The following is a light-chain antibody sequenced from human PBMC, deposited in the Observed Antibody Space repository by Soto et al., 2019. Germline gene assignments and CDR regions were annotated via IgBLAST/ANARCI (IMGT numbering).Light chain of an antibody. CDR3: SSYTSSSTPYV. CDR2: DVT. CDR1: SSDVGGYNY. Sequence: QSALTRPASVSGSPGQSITISCTGTSSDVGGYNYVSWYQQHPVKAPKLMTYDVTNRPSGVSDRFSGSKSGNTASLTISGLQAEDEADYYCSSYTSSSTPYVFGTGTKVTVL. V-gene: IGLV2-14*01. J-gene: IGLJ1*01.